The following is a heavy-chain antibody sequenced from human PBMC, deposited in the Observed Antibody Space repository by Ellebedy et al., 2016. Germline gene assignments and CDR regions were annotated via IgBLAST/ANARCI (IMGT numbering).Heavy chain of an antibody. CDR3: ARVRSPDYSTNYDLDV. D-gene: IGHD3-22*01. CDR1: GFTFSRFD. J-gene: IGHJ6*02. Sequence: GESLKISXAASGFTFSRFDIHWVRQAQGKGLEWVAAISNDGNDENYGASVKGRFSISRGNSKNRVYLQMSSLRVEDTAVYSCARVRSPDYSTNYDLDVWGQGTTVTVSS. CDR2: ISNDGNDE. V-gene: IGHV3-30*03.